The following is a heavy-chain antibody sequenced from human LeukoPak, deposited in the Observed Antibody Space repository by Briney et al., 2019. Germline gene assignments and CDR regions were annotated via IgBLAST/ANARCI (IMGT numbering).Heavy chain of an antibody. D-gene: IGHD3-22*01. J-gene: IGHJ4*02. CDR2: IYYSGST. CDR1: GGSISSGDYY. CDR3: ARAQYYYDSTIGHFDY. V-gene: IGHV4-30-4*01. Sequence: SETLSLTCTVSGGSISSGDYYWSWIRQPPGKGLEWIGYIYYSGSTYYNPSLKSRVTISVDTSKNQFSLKLSSATAADTAVYYCARAQYYYDSTIGHFDYWGQGTLVTVSS.